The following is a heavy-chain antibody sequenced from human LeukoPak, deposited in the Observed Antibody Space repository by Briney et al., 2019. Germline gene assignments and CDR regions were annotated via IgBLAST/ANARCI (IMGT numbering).Heavy chain of an antibody. Sequence: GGSLRLSCAASGFTSSDYYMGWIRQAPGKGLEWVSAISGSGGSTYYADSVKGRFTISRDNSKNTLYLQMNSLRAEDTAVYYCAISLDYWGQGTLVTVSS. CDR3: AISLDY. D-gene: IGHD3-16*02. CDR1: GFTSSDYY. CDR2: ISGSGGST. V-gene: IGHV3-23*01. J-gene: IGHJ4*02.